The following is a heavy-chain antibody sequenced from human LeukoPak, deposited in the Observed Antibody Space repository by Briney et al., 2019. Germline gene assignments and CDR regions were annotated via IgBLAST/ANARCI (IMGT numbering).Heavy chain of an antibody. CDR2: ISAYNGRT. J-gene: IGHJ6*03. D-gene: IGHD3-22*01. CDR1: GYTFTSLG. Sequence: ASVKVSCKASGYTFTSLGISWVRQAPGQGLEWMGWISAYNGRTNYAQKLQGRVTMTTDTSTSTAYMELRSLRSDDTAVYYCARGPGGRRGYYPLEDSYYYYMDVWGKGTTVTVSS. CDR3: ARGPGGRRGYYPLEDSYYYYMDV. V-gene: IGHV1-18*01.